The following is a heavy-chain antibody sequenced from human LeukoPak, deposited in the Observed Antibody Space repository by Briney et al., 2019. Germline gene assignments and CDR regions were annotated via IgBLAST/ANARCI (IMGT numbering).Heavy chain of an antibody. CDR3: ARVPSRGGYYHDY. V-gene: IGHV3-23*01. D-gene: IGHD3-22*01. CDR1: GFTLSNSV. J-gene: IGHJ4*02. CDR2: MSGSDGKT. Sequence: GGSLRLSCAASGFTLSNSVMSWVRQAPGKGLEWVSSMSGSDGKTYYADSVKGRFSISRDNSENTLYLQMTSLRVEDMAVYHCARVPSRGGYYHDYWGQGTQVTVSS.